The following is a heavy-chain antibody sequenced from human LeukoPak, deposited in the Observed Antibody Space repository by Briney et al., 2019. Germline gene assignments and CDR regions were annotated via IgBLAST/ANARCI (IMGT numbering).Heavy chain of an antibody. CDR3: ARARFYYYGSGIYGMDV. CDR2: IYSGGST. Sequence: GGSLRLSCAASGFTVSSNCMSWVRQAPGKGLEWVSVIYSGGSTYYADSVKGRFTISRDNSKNTLYLQMNSLRAEDTAVYYCARARFYYYGSGIYGMDVWGQGTTVTVSS. CDR1: GFTVSSNC. J-gene: IGHJ6*02. V-gene: IGHV3-53*01. D-gene: IGHD3-10*01.